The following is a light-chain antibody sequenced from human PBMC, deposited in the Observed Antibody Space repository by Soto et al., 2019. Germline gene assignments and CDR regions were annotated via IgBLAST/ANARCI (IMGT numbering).Light chain of an antibody. V-gene: IGKV3-20*01. Sequence: IVLTQSAGPLSLSPGQRATLSCRAIQSVTNNYLAWYQQKPGQAPRLLIDGASSRATGVPDRFSGTGSGTDFTLTISRLEPEDFAVFYCQQYSNSPITFGQGTRLEIK. CDR2: GAS. J-gene: IGKJ5*01. CDR3: QQYSNSPIT. CDR1: QSVTNNY.